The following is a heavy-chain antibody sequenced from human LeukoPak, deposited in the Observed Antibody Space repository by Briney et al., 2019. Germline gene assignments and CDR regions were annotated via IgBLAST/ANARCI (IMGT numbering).Heavy chain of an antibody. J-gene: IGHJ6*02. Sequence: PGGSLRLSCAASGFTFSSYAMQWVRQAPGKGLEWVAFILYGGSNKYYADSVKGRFTISRDSSKNTLYLQMNSLTAEDTAVYYCAKGRDTHQYGMDVWGQGTTVTVSS. V-gene: IGHV3-30*02. CDR1: GFTFSSYA. CDR2: ILYGGSNK. CDR3: AKGRDTHQYGMDV.